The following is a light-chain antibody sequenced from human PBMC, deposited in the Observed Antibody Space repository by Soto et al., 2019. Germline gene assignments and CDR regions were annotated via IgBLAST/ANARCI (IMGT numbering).Light chain of an antibody. V-gene: IGKV3-11*01. CDR1: QSVSSS. CDR3: QQRSNWPSIT. CDR2: DAS. J-gene: IGKJ5*01. Sequence: EIVLTQSPATLSLSPGERATLSCRASQSVSSSLAWYQQKPGQAPRLLVYDASNRATGVPARFTGSGSGTDFTLTVSSLEPEDFAVYYCQQRSNWPSITFGQGTLLEIK.